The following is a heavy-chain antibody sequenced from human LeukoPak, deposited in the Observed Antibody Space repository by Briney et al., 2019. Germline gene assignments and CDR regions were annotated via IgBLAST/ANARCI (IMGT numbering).Heavy chain of an antibody. CDR2: ISYDGNNK. D-gene: IGHD2-2*01. CDR3: AKGKEEGSSSSWAY. CDR1: GFTFSSYA. J-gene: IGHJ4*02. V-gene: IGHV3-30-3*01. Sequence: GGSLRLSCAASGFTFSSYAMHWVRQAPGKGLEWVAVISYDGNNKYYADSVKGRFTISRDNSKNTLYLQMNSLRAEDTAVYYCAKGKEEGSSSSWAYWGQGTLVTVSS.